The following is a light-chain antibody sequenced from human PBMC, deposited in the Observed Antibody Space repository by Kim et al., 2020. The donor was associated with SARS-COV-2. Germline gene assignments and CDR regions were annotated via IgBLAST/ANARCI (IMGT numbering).Light chain of an antibody. Sequence: VSPGQTASITCSGDKLGDKYACWYQQKPGQAPVLVIYQDSKRPSGIPERFSGSNSGNTATLTISGTQAMDEADYYCQAWDSSLVVFGGGTQLTVL. J-gene: IGLJ2*01. CDR2: QDS. CDR3: QAWDSSLVV. V-gene: IGLV3-1*01. CDR1: KLGDKY.